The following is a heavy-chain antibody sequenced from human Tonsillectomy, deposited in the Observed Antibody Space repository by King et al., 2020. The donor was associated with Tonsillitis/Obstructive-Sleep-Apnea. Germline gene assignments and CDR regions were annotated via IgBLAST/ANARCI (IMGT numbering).Heavy chain of an antibody. D-gene: IGHD6-19*01. V-gene: IGHV5-51*01. CDR1: GYSFTNCW. CDR2: IYPGDSDT. Sequence: VQLVESGAEVKKPGESLKISCKGSGYSFTNCWIGWVRQMPGKGLEWMGIIYPGDSDTKYSPSFHGQVTISADKSISTAYLQWSSLKASDTAMYYCARQQALAGTVLHYFDSWGQGTLVTVSS. J-gene: IGHJ4*02. CDR3: ARQQALAGTVLHYFDS.